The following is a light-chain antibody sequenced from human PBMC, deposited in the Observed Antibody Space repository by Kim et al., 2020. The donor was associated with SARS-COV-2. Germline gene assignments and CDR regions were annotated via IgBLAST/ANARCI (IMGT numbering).Light chain of an antibody. CDR2: GAS. V-gene: IGKV3-20*01. CDR1: QRVASNY. J-gene: IGKJ2*01. Sequence: PGERATLSCRASQRVASNYVAWHQQKPGQAHRLLICGASSRATGIPDRFSGSGSGTDFTLTISRLEPEDCAVYYCQQYANSPDTFGQGTKLEIK. CDR3: QQYANSPDT.